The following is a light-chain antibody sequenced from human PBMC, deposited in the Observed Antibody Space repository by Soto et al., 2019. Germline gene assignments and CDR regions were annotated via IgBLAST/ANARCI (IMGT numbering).Light chain of an antibody. J-gene: IGKJ1*01. V-gene: IGKV1-39*01. CDR1: QSMSIY. Sequence: DIQLTQSPSSLSAYVGDRVTMTCRASQSMSIYLNWYQHKPGKAPKLLIFEASSLQSGVPSRFSGSGSGTDFTLTISSLQLEDIATYYCQQSYSTPTFGQGTTVEIK. CDR2: EAS. CDR3: QQSYSTPT.